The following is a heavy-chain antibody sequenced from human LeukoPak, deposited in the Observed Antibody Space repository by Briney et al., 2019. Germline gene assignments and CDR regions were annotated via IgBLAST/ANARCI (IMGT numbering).Heavy chain of an antibody. Sequence: ASVKVSCKASGYTFTGYYIHWVRQAPGQGLEWMGWINANSGGTNYAQKFQGRVTMTRDTSISTAYMELSRLRSDDTAVYYCARPAHYYYDSSGSRFQHWGQGTLVTVSS. J-gene: IGHJ1*01. CDR3: ARPAHYYYDSSGSRFQH. D-gene: IGHD3-22*01. CDR2: INANSGGT. V-gene: IGHV1-2*02. CDR1: GYTFTGYY.